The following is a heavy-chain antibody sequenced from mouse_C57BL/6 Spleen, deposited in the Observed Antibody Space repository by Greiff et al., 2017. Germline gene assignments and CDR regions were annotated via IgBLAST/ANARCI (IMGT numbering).Heavy chain of an antibody. D-gene: IGHD2-4*01. Sequence: VQLQQSGPGMVKPSQSLSLTCTVTGYSITSGYDWHWIRHFPGNTLEWMGYISYSGSTNYNPSLKSRISITHDTSKNHFFLKLNSVTTEDTATYYCARAGDYDDEAMDYWGQGTSVTVSS. CDR1: GYSITSGYD. CDR2: ISYSGST. V-gene: IGHV3-1*01. CDR3: ARAGDYDDEAMDY. J-gene: IGHJ4*01.